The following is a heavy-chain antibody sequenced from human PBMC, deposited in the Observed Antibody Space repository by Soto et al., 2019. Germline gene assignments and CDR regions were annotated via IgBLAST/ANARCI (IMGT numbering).Heavy chain of an antibody. CDR1: GYSFTSYW. J-gene: IGHJ6*03. CDR3: ARQAVTTHYYYYMDV. CDR2: IYPGDSDT. D-gene: IGHD4-4*01. Sequence: GESLKISCKGSGYSFTSYWIGWVRQMPGKGLEWMGIIYPGDSDTRYSPSFQGQVTISADKSISTAYLQWSSLKASDTAMYYCARQAVTTHYYYYMDVWGKGTTVTVSS. V-gene: IGHV5-51*01.